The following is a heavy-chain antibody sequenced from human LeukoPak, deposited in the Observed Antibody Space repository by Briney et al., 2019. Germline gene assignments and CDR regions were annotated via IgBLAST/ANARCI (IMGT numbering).Heavy chain of an antibody. J-gene: IGHJ4*02. CDR1: GGSISSGGYY. V-gene: IGHV4-30-2*01. D-gene: IGHD3-10*02. CDR2: IYHSGST. Sequence: SETLSLTCTVSGGSISSGGYYWSWIRQPPGKGLEWIGYIYHSGSTYYNPSLKSRVTISVDRSKNQFSLKLSSVTAADTAVYYCASISPLMALEGVRAPYYFDYWGQGTLVTVSS. CDR3: ASISPLMALEGVRAPYYFDY.